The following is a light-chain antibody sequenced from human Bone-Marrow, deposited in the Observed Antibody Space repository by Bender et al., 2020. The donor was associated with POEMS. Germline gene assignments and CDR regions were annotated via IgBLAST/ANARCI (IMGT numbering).Light chain of an antibody. CDR2: SSL. J-gene: IGLJ3*02. CDR3: AVWDDRLNGWV. V-gene: IGLV1-44*01. Sequence: QCVLTQPPSASGTPGQRATISCSGGSSNIGAHAANWYQPLPGTAPKLLIYSSLRRPSGVPDRFSGSRYGTSASLAISRLKSADEAEYYCAVWDDRLNGWVFGGGTKLTVL. CDR1: SSNIGAHA.